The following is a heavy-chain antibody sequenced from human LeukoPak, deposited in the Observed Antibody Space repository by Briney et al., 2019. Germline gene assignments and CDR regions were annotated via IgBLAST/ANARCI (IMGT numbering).Heavy chain of an antibody. CDR3: AREASRNYHVFGS. V-gene: IGHV3-11*04. D-gene: IGHD1-7*01. Sequence: GGSLRLSCEASGFSFSNYFMSWIRQAPGKGLEWVSYITNSGRSTNHADAVKGRFTISRDNAKKSVYLDMTDLRVEDTAVYYCAREASRNYHVFGSWDQGTLVTVSS. J-gene: IGHJ4*02. CDR1: GFSFSNYF. CDR2: ITNSGRST.